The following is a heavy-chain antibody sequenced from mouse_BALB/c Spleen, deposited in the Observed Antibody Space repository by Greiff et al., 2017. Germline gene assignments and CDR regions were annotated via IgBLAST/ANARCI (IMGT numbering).Heavy chain of an antibody. CDR3: ARAITTATSYAMDY. V-gene: IGHV5-4*02. D-gene: IGHD1-2*01. Sequence: EVKLMESGGGLVKPGGSLKLSCAASGFTFSDYYMYWVRQTPEKKLEWVATLSDGGSYTYYPDSVKGRFTISRDNAKNNLYLQLSSLKSEDTAMYYCARAITTATSYAMDYWGQGTSVTVSS. CDR1: GFTFSDYY. J-gene: IGHJ4*01. CDR2: LSDGGSYT.